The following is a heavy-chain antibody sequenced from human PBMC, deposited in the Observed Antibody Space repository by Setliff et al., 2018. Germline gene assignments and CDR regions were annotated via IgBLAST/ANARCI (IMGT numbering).Heavy chain of an antibody. CDR3: SRDLQGSGDYVVDY. J-gene: IGHJ4*02. Sequence: GGSLRLSCAASGFTFSSYWMTWVRQAPGKGLEWVANIKQDGSEKYYVDSVKGRFTISRDNAKNSLYLQINSLRAEDTAVYYCSRDLQGSGDYVVDYWGQGTLVTVSS. V-gene: IGHV3-7*01. CDR1: GFTFSSYW. CDR2: IKQDGSEK. D-gene: IGHD4-17*01.